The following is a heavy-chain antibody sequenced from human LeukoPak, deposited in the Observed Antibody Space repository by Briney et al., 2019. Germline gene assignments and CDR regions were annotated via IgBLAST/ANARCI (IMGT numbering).Heavy chain of an antibody. V-gene: IGHV4-31*03. CDR3: ARGGLDCSSTSCYGNWSDP. D-gene: IGHD2-2*01. CDR2: IYYSGST. Sequence: SQTLSLTCTVSGGSISSGGYYWSWIRQHPGKGLEWIGYIYYSGSTYYNPSLKSRVTISVDTSKNQFSLKLSSVTAADTAVYYCARGGLDCSSTSCYGNWSDPWGQGTLVTVSS. J-gene: IGHJ5*02. CDR1: GGSISSGGYY.